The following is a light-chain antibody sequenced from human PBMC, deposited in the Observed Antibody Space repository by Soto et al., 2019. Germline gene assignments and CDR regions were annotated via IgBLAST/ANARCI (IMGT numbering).Light chain of an antibody. CDR1: SSDVGGYDY. V-gene: IGLV2-14*01. CDR3: SSHTSGSTRV. Sequence: QSVLTQPASVSGSPGQSIGIPCTGTSSDVGGYDYVSWYQQQPDKAPKLMIYEVTKRPSGVSNRFSGSKSGNTASLTISGLQSEDEADYYCSSHTSGSTRVFGTGTKVTVL. CDR2: EVT. J-gene: IGLJ1*01.